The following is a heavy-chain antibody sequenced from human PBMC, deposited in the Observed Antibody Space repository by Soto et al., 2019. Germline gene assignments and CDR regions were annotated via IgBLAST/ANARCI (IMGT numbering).Heavy chain of an antibody. CDR3: AKDLGGQWLGVNDFYGMDV. V-gene: IGHV3-30*18. J-gene: IGHJ6*02. D-gene: IGHD6-19*01. CDR2: ISYDGSNK. Sequence: QVQLVESGGGVVQPGRSLRLSCAASGFTFSSYGMHWVRQAPGKGLEWVAVISYDGSNKYYADSVKGRFTISRYNSKNTLYLQMNSLRAEDTAVYYCAKDLGGQWLGVNDFYGMDVWGQGTTVTVSS. CDR1: GFTFSSYG.